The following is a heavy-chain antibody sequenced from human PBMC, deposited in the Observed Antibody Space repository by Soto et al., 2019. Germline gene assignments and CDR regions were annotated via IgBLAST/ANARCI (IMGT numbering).Heavy chain of an antibody. V-gene: IGHV3-48*03. CDR2: ISSSGSTI. D-gene: IGHD5-18*01. CDR1: GFTFSSYE. Sequence: LRLSFAASGFTFSSYEMNWVRQAPGKGLEWVSYISSSGSTIYYADSVKGRFTISRDNAKNSLYLQMNSLRAEDTAVYYCARRRIQLWRYGMDVWGQGTTVTVSS. J-gene: IGHJ6*02. CDR3: ARRRIQLWRYGMDV.